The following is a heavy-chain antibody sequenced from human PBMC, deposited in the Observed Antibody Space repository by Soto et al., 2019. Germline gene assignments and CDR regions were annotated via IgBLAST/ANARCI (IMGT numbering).Heavy chain of an antibody. CDR3: ARGSDALAR. CDR1: GGSFSGYY. D-gene: IGHD3-16*01. J-gene: IGHJ4*02. V-gene: IGHV4-34*01. Sequence: PSETLSLTCAVYGGSFSGYYWSWIRQPPGKGLEWIGEINHSGSTNYNPSLKSRVTISVDTSKNQFSLKLSSVTAADTAVYYCARGSDALARWAQGTLVTVSS. CDR2: INHSGST.